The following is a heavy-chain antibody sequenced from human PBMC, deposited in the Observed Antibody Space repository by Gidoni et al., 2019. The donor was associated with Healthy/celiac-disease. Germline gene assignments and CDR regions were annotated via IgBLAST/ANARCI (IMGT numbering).Heavy chain of an antibody. CDR1: GGTFSSYT. CDR2: IIPILGIS. D-gene: IGHD4-17*01. V-gene: IGHV1-69*02. J-gene: IGHJ5*02. CDR3: ARMYTTGPGWFDP. Sequence: QVQLVQSGAEVKKPVSSLKVSCKASGGTFSSYTFSWVRQSPEQGLEWMGRIIPILGISNYAQKFQGRVTITADKSKSTAYMELSSLRSEDTAVYYCARMYTTGPGWFDPWGQGTLVTVSS.